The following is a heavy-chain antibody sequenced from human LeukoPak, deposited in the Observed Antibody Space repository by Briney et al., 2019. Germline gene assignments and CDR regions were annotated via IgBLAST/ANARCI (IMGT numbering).Heavy chain of an antibody. V-gene: IGHV4-38-2*01. CDR2: IYHSGST. D-gene: IGHD1-14*01. CDR3: ARRDTELDY. Sequence: SETLSLTCAVSGYSISSGYYWGWIRQPPGKGLEWIGSIYHSGSTYYNPSLKSRVTISVDTSKNQFPLKLSSVTAADTAVYYCARRDTELDYWGQGTLVTVSS. J-gene: IGHJ4*02. CDR1: GYSISSGYY.